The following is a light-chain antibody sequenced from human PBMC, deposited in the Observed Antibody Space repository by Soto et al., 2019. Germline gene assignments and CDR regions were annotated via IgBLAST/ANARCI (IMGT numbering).Light chain of an antibody. CDR3: CSYAGTFYV. Sequence: QSALTQPRSVSGSPGQSVTISCTGTSXDFGGYNYVSWYQHHPGKAPKLMIYDVSERPSGVPDRFSGSKSGNTASLTISGLQAEDEADYYCCSYAGTFYVFGTGTKVTLL. J-gene: IGLJ1*01. CDR2: DVS. CDR1: SXDFGGYNY. V-gene: IGLV2-11*01.